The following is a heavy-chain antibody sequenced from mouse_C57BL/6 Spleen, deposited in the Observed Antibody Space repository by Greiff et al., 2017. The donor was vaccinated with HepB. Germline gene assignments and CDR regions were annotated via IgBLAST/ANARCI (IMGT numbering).Heavy chain of an antibody. CDR1: GFTFSSYT. CDR2: ISGGGGNT. CDR3: ARRGSSPSYYFDY. V-gene: IGHV5-9*01. J-gene: IGHJ2*01. D-gene: IGHD1-1*01. Sequence: EVKVVESGGGLVKPGGSLKLSCAASGFTFSSYTMSWVRQTPEKRLEWVATISGGGGNTYYPDSVKGRFTISRDNAKNTLYLQMSSLRSEDTALYYCARRGSSPSYYFDYWGQGTTLTVSS.